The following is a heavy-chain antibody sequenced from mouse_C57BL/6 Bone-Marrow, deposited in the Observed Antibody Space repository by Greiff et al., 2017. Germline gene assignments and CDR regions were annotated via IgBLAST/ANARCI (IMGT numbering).Heavy chain of an antibody. CDR2: IDPENGDT. V-gene: IGHV14-4*01. J-gene: IGHJ3*01. CDR1: GFNIKDDY. CDR3: ARKGAWFAY. Sequence: EVKLMESGAELVRPGASVKLSCTASGFNIKDDYMHWVKQRPEQGLEWIGWIDPENGDTEYASKFQGKATITADTSSNTAYLQLSSLTSEDTAIYYCARKGAWFAYWGQGTLGTVSA.